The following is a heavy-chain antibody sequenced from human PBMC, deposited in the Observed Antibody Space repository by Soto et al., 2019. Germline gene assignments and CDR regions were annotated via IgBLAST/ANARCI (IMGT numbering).Heavy chain of an antibody. D-gene: IGHD3-22*01. CDR1: GFTVSSNY. CDR2: IYSGGST. V-gene: IGHV3-53*01. CDR3: ARAYYYDSSGYYHDAFDI. J-gene: IGHJ3*02. Sequence: GGSLRLSCAASGFTVSSNYMSWVRQAPGKGLEWVSVIYSGGSTYYADSVKGRFTISRDNSKNTLYLQMNSLRAEDTAVYYCARAYYYDSSGYYHDAFDIWGQGTMVTVSS.